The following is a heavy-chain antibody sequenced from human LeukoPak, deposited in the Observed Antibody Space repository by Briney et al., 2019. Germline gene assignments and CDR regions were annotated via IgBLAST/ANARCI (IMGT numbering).Heavy chain of an antibody. J-gene: IGHJ1*01. Sequence: PGGSLRLSCAASGFILSDYPMNWVRQAPGKGLEWVSYIHSSGTIIYYADSVKGRFTISRDNARNLLYLQMNSLRAEDTAVYYCARDQRNAEYKHWGQGTLVTVSS. V-gene: IGHV3-48*01. CDR3: ARDQRNAEYKH. CDR2: IHSSGTII. CDR1: GFILSDYP. D-gene: IGHD1-1*01.